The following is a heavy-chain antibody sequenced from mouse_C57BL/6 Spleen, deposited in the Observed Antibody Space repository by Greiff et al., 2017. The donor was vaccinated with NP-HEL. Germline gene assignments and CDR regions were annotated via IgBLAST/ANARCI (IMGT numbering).Heavy chain of an antibody. CDR1: GFTFSDYG. CDR3: AGFITTVVATDYYAMDY. D-gene: IGHD1-1*01. V-gene: IGHV5-17*01. CDR2: ISSGSSTI. Sequence: EVKLVESGGGLVKPGGSLKLSCAASGFTFSDYGMHWVRQAPEKGLEWVAYISSGSSTIYYADTVKGRFTISRDNAKNTLFLQMTSLRSEYTAMYYCAGFITTVVATDYYAMDYWGQGTSVTVSS. J-gene: IGHJ4*01.